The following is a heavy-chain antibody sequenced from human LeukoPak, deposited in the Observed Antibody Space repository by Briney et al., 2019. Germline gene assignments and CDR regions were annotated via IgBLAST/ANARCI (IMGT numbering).Heavy chain of an antibody. CDR3: AIQIRGVVY. CDR2: ISRDGRST. Sequence: GGSLRLSCAASGFKFSSYVMRWVRQAPGKGLEYVSGISRDGRSTFYADSVKGRFTISRDNSKNTLYLQMGSLRAEDMAVYYCAIQIRGVVYWGQGTLVTVSS. CDR1: GFKFSSYV. J-gene: IGHJ4*02. D-gene: IGHD3-10*01. V-gene: IGHV3-64*02.